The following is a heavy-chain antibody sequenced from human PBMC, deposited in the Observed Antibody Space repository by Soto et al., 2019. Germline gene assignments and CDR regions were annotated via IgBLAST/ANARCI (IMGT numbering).Heavy chain of an antibody. V-gene: IGHV1-18*01. CDR2: ISAYNGNT. Sequence: GASVKVSCKASGYTFTSYGISWVRQAPGQGLEWMGWISAYNGNTNYAQKLQGRVTMTTDTSTSTAYMELRSLRSDDTAVYYCARVDCSGGSCYGVLDYWGQGTLVTVSS. CDR3: ARVDCSGGSCYGVLDY. CDR1: GYTFTSYG. D-gene: IGHD2-15*01. J-gene: IGHJ4*02.